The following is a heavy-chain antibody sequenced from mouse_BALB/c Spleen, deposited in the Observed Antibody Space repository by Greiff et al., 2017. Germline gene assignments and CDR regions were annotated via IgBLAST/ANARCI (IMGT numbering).Heavy chain of an antibody. J-gene: IGHJ4*01. V-gene: IGHV5-4*02. CDR2: ISDGGSYT. CDR1: GFTFSDYY. Sequence: EVMLVESGGGLVKPGGSLKLSCAASGFTFSDYYMYWVRQTPEKRLEWVATISDGGSYTYYPDSVKGRFTISRDNAKNNLYLQMSSLKSEDTAMYYCARGAYYGNLYAMDYWGQGTSVTVSS. D-gene: IGHD2-10*01. CDR3: ARGAYYGNLYAMDY.